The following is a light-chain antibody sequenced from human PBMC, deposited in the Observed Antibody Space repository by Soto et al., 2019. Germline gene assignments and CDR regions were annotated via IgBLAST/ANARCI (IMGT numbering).Light chain of an antibody. J-gene: IGLJ3*02. CDR2: EVN. CDR1: SSDVGGYDY. V-gene: IGLV2-14*01. Sequence: QSALTQPASVSGSPGQSITISCTGTSSDVGGYDYVSWYQHHPGKAPKLMIYEVNNRPPGVSNRFSGSKSGNTASLTISGLQAEDEADYFCSSYTRTNTRVFGGGTKLTVL. CDR3: SSYTRTNTRV.